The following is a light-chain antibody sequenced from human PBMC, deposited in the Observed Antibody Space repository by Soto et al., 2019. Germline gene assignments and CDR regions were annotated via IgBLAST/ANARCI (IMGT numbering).Light chain of an antibody. CDR3: AAWDDSLNGYV. CDR1: SSNIGSNT. CDR2: SNN. V-gene: IGLV1-44*01. Sequence: QSVLTQPPSASGTPGRRVTMSCSGSSSNIGSNTVHWYQQLPGTAPKLLIYSNNQRPSGVPDRFSGSKSGTSASLAISGLQSEDEADYYCAAWDDSLNGYVFGTGTKVTVL. J-gene: IGLJ1*01.